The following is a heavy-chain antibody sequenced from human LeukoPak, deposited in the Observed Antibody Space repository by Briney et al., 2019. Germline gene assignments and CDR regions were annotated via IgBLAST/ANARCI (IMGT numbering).Heavy chain of an antibody. CDR3: AKGWLRGYYGMDV. CDR1: GFAFSSYA. Sequence: PGGSLRLSCAASGFAFSSYAMSWVRQAPGKGLEWVSAISGSGGSTYYADSVKGRFTISRDNSKNTLYLQMNSLRAEDTAVYYCAKGWLRGYYGMDVWGKGTTVTVSS. J-gene: IGHJ6*04. CDR2: ISGSGGST. V-gene: IGHV3-23*01. D-gene: IGHD5-12*01.